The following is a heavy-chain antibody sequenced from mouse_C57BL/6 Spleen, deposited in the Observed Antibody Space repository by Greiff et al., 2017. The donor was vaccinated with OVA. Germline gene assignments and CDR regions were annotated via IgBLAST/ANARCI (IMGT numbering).Heavy chain of an antibody. CDR2: IDPEDGET. V-gene: IGHV14-2*01. Sequence: DVQLQQSGAELVKPGASVKLSCTASVFPLPSSSLPCFTHLPAHVLSWIGRIDPEDGETKYAPKFQGKATLTADTSSNTAYLQLSSLTSEDTAVYYCASGGYYWYFDVWGTGTTVTVSS. D-gene: IGHD1-1*02. CDR1: VFPLPSSS. J-gene: IGHJ1*03. CDR3: ASGGYYWYFDV.